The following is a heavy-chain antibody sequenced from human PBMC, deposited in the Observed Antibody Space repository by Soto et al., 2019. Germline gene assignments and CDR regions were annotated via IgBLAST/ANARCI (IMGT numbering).Heavy chain of an antibody. D-gene: IGHD3-3*01. CDR1: GLTFSSYA. CDR3: AKALTYYDFWSGFLDY. J-gene: IGHJ4*02. CDR2: ISGSGGST. Sequence: PGGSLRLSCAASGLTFSSYAMSWVRQAPGKGLEWVSAISGSGGSTYYADSVKGRLTISRDNSKNTLYLQMNSLRAEDTAVYYCAKALTYYDFWSGFLDYWGQGTLVTVSS. V-gene: IGHV3-23*01.